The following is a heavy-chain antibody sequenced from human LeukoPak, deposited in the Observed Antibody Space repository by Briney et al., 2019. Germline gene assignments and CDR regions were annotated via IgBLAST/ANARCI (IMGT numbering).Heavy chain of an antibody. J-gene: IGHJ4*02. CDR3: ARDEYYYDSRGYSYYFDY. CDR1: DGSVSSGSYY. V-gene: IGHV4-61*01. Sequence: SETLSLTCAVSDGSVSSGSYYWTWIRQPPGKGLEWIGCIYYTGSTNYNPSLKSRVTISADTSKNQFSLKLSSVTAADTAVYYCARDEYYYDSRGYSYYFDYWGQGTLVTVSS. D-gene: IGHD3-22*01. CDR2: IYYTGST.